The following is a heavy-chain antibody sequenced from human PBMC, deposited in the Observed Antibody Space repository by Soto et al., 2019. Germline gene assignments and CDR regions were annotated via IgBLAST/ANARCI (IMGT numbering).Heavy chain of an antibody. Sequence: QVQLQESGPGLVRPSETLSLTCIVSGGSISTYYWSWIRQSPGKGLEWLGYIYCTGSTEYNPSLKSRGTISVDTSENQLSLQLNSVTAADTAVYYCAREGTMIGGDAFDIWGQGTMVTVSS. CDR1: GGSISTYY. J-gene: IGHJ3*02. CDR3: AREGTMIGGDAFDI. CDR2: IYCTGST. D-gene: IGHD3-22*01. V-gene: IGHV4-59*01.